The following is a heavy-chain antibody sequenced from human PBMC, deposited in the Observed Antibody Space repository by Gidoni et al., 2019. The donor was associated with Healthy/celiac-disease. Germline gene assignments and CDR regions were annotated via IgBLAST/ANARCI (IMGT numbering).Heavy chain of an antibody. CDR2: IYYSGST. D-gene: IGHD2-2*01. V-gene: IGHV4-31*03. J-gene: IGHJ4*02. CDR1: GGSISSGGYY. Sequence: QVQLQESGPGLVKPSQTLSLTCTVSGGSISSGGYYWRWIRQHPGKGLEWIGYIYYSGSTYYNPSLKSRVTISVDTSKNQFSLKLSSVTAADTAVYYCARENRVPAAILDYWGQGTLVTVSS. CDR3: ARENRVPAAILDY.